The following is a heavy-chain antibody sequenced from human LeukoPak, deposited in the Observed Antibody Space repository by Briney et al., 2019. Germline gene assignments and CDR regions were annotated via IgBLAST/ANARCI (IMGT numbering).Heavy chain of an antibody. D-gene: IGHD3-10*01. J-gene: IGHJ4*02. V-gene: IGHV1-69*05. CDR1: GGTFSSYA. CDR2: IIPIFGTA. CDR3: ARAGRFGDYFDY. Sequence: SVKVSCKASGGTFSSYAISWVRQAPGQGLEWMGGIIPIFGTANYAQKFQGRVTVTSDRSANIAYMELSSLRSEDTAVYFCARAGRFGDYFDYWGQGVLVTVSS.